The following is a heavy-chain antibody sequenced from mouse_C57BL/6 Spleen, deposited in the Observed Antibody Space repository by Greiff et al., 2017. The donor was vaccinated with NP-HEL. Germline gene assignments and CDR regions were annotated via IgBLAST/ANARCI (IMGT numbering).Heavy chain of an antibody. CDR3: ARKGEKTWYFDV. CDR2: IHPNSGST. V-gene: IGHV1-64*01. CDR1: GYTFTSYW. J-gene: IGHJ1*03. Sequence: QVQLQQPGAELVKPGASVKLSCKASGYTFTSYWMHWVKQRPGQGLEWIGMIHPNSGSTNYNEKFKSKATLTVDKSSSTAYMQLSSLTSEDSAVYYCARKGEKTWYFDVWGTGTTVTVSS.